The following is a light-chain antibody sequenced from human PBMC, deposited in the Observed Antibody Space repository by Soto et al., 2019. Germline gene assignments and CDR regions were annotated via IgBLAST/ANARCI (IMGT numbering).Light chain of an antibody. CDR2: GAS. V-gene: IGKV3-20*01. CDR1: QSVSSSF. J-gene: IGKJ1*01. Sequence: EIVLTQSPGTLSLSPGERATLSCRASQSVSSSFLAWYQQKPDQAPRLLIYGASSRATGIPDRFSGSGSGTDFTVTISRLEPEDFAVFYCQQYDSSPWTFGQGTKVEIK. CDR3: QQYDSSPWT.